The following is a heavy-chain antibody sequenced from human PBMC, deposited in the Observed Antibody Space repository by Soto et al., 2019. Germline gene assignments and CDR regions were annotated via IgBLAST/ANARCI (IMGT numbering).Heavy chain of an antibody. CDR3: ASSPVYCSGGSCYRYYYYYMDV. Sequence: ASVKVSCKASGYTFTSYYMHWVRQAPGQGLEWMGIINPSGGSTSYAQKFQGRVTMTRDTSTSTVYMELSILRSEDTAVYYYASSPVYCSGGSCYRYYYYYMDVWGKGTTVTVSS. D-gene: IGHD2-15*01. V-gene: IGHV1-46*01. CDR2: INPSGGST. CDR1: GYTFTSYY. J-gene: IGHJ6*03.